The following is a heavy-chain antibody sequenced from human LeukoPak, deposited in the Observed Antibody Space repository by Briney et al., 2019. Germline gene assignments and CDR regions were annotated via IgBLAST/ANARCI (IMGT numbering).Heavy chain of an antibody. CDR3: AKWGDYDVLTGYYVSDY. CDR1: GFTFSSYA. D-gene: IGHD3-9*01. J-gene: IGHJ4*02. Sequence: PGGSLRLSCAASGFTFSSYAMSWARQAPGKGLEWVSAITGSGGNTYYADSVKGRFTISRDNSKNTVFLQMNSLRAEDTAVYYCAKWGDYDVLTGYYVSDYWGQGTLVTVSS. V-gene: IGHV3-23*01. CDR2: ITGSGGNT.